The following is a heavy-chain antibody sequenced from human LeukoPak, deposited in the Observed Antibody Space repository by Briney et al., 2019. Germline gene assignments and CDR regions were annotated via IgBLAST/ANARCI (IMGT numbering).Heavy chain of an antibody. J-gene: IGHJ6*02. D-gene: IGHD3-10*01. CDR3: ARELGRLVNYYYGMDV. CDR2: ISSSSSYI. CDR1: GFTFSSYS. V-gene: IGHV3-21*04. Sequence: GGSLRLSCAASGFTFSSYSMNWVRQAPGKGLEWVSSISSSSSYIYYADSVKGRFTISRDNAKSSLYLQMNSLRAEDTAVYYCARELGRLVNYYYGMDVWGQGTTVTVSS.